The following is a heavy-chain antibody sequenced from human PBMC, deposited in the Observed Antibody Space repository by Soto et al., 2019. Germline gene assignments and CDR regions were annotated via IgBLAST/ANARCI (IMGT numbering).Heavy chain of an antibody. J-gene: IGHJ4*01. CDR3: AADLYDSADVQDILSY. Sequence: ASVQVSCKASGFTFTGSAVQWGRQARGQRHEWIGWIVVGSNNTNYAQKFQERVTITRDMSTSTAYMELSSLRSEDTAVYYCAADLYDSADVQDILSYRGPRTRGTVS. CDR1: GFTFTGSA. V-gene: IGHV1-58*01. CDR2: IVVGSNNT. D-gene: IGHD3-22*01.